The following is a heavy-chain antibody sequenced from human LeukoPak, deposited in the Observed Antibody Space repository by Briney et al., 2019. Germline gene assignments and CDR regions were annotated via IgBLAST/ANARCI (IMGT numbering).Heavy chain of an antibody. V-gene: IGHV3-23*01. Sequence: GGSLRLSCEVSGFTFSNFAMGWVRQAPGKGLEWISGISAGADRTYYSDSVRGRFTLSRDNSQEALFLQMNSLRAEDAAVYFCVKGGVSIIRGPGHWGQGTLVTVAS. J-gene: IGHJ4*02. CDR3: VKGGVSIIRGPGH. CDR2: ISAGADRT. D-gene: IGHD3-10*01. CDR1: GFTFSNFA.